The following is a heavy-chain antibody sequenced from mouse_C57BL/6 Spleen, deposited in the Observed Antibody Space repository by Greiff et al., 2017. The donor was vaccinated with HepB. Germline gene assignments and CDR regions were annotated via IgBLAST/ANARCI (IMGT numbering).Heavy chain of an antibody. CDR1: GYAFSSSW. V-gene: IGHV1-82*01. J-gene: IGHJ1*03. CDR2: IYPGDGDT. Sequence: QVQLKESGPELVKPGASVKISCKASGYAFSSSWMNWVKQRPGKGLEWIGRIYPGDGDTNYNGKFKGKATLPADKSSSTAYMQLSSLTSEDSAVYFCARAPFPVTTVVAWYFDVWGTGTTVTVSS. CDR3: ARAPFPVTTVVAWYFDV. D-gene: IGHD1-1*01.